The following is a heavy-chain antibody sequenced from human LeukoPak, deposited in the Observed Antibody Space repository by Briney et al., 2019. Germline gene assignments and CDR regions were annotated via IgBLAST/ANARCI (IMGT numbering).Heavy chain of an antibody. D-gene: IGHD5-12*01. V-gene: IGHV1-8*01. CDR3: ARVKWLPTVWFDP. J-gene: IGHJ5*02. CDR2: MNPNINKA. CDR1: GYTFNSFD. Sequence: GASVKVSCKASGYTFNSFDINCVRQATGQGLEWMGWMNPNINKAGYAQKFQGRVTLTMNTFISTAYMELSGLTSEDTTVYYCARVKWLPTVWFDPWGQGTLVTVSS.